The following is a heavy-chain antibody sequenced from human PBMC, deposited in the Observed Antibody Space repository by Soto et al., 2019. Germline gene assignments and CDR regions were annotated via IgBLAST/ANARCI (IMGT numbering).Heavy chain of an antibody. Sequence: GESLKISCAASGFTFSSYAMSWVRQAPGKGLEWVSAISGSGGSTYYADSVKGRFTISRDNSKNTLYLQMNSLGAEDTAVYDCAKLAVGYSSSSGIDYWGQGTLVTVSS. V-gene: IGHV3-23*01. CDR3: AKLAVGYSSSSGIDY. D-gene: IGHD6-6*01. CDR2: ISGSGGST. J-gene: IGHJ4*02. CDR1: GFTFSSYA.